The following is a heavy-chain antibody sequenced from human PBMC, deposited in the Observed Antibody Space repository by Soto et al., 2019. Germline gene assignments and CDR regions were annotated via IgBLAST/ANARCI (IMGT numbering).Heavy chain of an antibody. V-gene: IGHV4-61*01. CDR1: GGSVSSGSYY. Sequence: ETLSLTCTVSGGSVSSGSYYWSWIRQPPGKGLEWIGYIYYSGSTNYNPSLKSRVTISVDTSKNQLSLKLSSVTAADTAVYYCARGRENYYGSGSSYYGMDVWGQGTTVTVSS. CDR3: ARGRENYYGSGSSYYGMDV. CDR2: IYYSGST. D-gene: IGHD3-10*01. J-gene: IGHJ6*02.